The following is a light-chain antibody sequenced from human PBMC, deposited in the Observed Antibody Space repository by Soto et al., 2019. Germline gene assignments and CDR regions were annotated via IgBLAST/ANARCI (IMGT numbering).Light chain of an antibody. CDR3: QSYDRSLSSPI. J-gene: IGLJ2*01. V-gene: IGLV2-8*01. CDR2: EVN. Sequence: QSVLTQPPSASGSPGQSVTISCTGTSSDVGAYDYVCWYQQHPGKAPKLMIYEVNKRPSGVPDRFSGSKSGNTASLTVSGLQAGDEADYYCQSYDRSLSSPIFGGGTKLTVL. CDR1: SSDVGAYDY.